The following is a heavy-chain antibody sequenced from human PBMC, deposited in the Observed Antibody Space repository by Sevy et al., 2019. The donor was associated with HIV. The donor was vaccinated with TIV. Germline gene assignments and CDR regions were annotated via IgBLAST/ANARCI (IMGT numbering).Heavy chain of an antibody. V-gene: IGHV4-34*01. CDR3: VRFDTKIKIFGVPRGAY. J-gene: IGHJ4*02. Sequence: SETLSLICTVYIGSFSDFYWNWIRQSPGKGLEWIGEINHREVTNYNPSLKSRVTISADASNRQFSLKLTSVTAADTAVYYCVRFDTKIKIFGVPRGAYWGPGTLVTVSS. CDR2: INHREVT. D-gene: IGHD3-3*01. CDR1: IGSFSDFY.